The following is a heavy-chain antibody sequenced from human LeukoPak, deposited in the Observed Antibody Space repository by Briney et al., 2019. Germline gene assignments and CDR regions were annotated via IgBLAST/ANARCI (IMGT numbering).Heavy chain of an antibody. V-gene: IGHV4-39*01. CDR2: IYYSGST. Sequence: PSETLSLTCTVSGGSISSSSYYWGWIRQPPGNGLEWIGSIYYSGSTYYNPSLKSRVTISVDTSKIQFSLKLSSVTAADTAVYYCASRPCAVPAARDAFDIRGQGTMVTVSS. CDR1: GGSISSSSYY. D-gene: IGHD2-2*01. CDR3: ASRPCAVPAARDAFDI. J-gene: IGHJ3*02.